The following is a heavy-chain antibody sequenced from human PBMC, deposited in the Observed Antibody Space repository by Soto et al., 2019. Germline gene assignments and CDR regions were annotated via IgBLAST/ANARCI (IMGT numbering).Heavy chain of an antibody. Sequence: PGGSLRLSCAASGFIVSNNYMNWVRQAPGEGLEWVSVISYDGSNKYYADSVKGRFTISRDNSKNTLYLQMNSLRAEDTAVYYCAKDLTYDSSGYYYPYYYGMDVWGQGTTVTVSS. CDR2: ISYDGSNK. V-gene: IGHV3-30*18. D-gene: IGHD3-22*01. CDR1: GFIVSNNY. CDR3: AKDLTYDSSGYYYPYYYGMDV. J-gene: IGHJ6*02.